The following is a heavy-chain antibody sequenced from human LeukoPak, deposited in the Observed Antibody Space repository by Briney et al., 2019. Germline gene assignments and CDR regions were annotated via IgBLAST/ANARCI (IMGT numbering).Heavy chain of an antibody. CDR3: ARGISMDV. Sequence: PGGSLRLSCAASGFTFSNHWIHWVRQAPGKGLGWVSRIKTDGRVTNYADSVEGRFTISRDTAKNTVYLQMNSLRVEETAIYYCARGISMDVWGQGTTVTVSS. V-gene: IGHV3-74*01. CDR1: GFTFSNHW. J-gene: IGHJ6*02. CDR2: IKTDGRVT.